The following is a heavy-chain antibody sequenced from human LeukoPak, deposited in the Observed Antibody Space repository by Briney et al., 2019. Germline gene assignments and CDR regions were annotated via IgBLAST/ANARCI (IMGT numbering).Heavy chain of an antibody. Sequence: ASLKVSCKASGYTFTSYAMNWVRQAPGQGLEWMGWINTNTGNPTYAQGFTGRFVFSLDTSVSTAYLQTSSLKAEDTAVYYCARDADSSGYYHWFDPWGQGTLVTVSS. CDR2: INTNTGNP. D-gene: IGHD3-22*01. V-gene: IGHV7-4-1*02. CDR3: ARDADSSGYYHWFDP. CDR1: GYTFTSYA. J-gene: IGHJ5*02.